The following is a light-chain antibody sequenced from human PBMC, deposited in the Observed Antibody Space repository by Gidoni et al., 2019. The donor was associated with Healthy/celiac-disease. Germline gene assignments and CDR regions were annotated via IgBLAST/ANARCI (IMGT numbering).Light chain of an antibody. V-gene: IGLV1-40*01. CDR1: SSNIGAGYD. CDR3: QSYDSSLSGSV. Sequence: QSVLTQQPSVSGAPGQRVTISCTWSSSNIGAGYDVHWYQQLPGTAPKLLIYGTSNRPSGVPDRFSGSKSGTSASLAITGLQAEDEADYYCQSYDSSLSGSVFGGGTKLTVL. J-gene: IGLJ3*02. CDR2: GTS.